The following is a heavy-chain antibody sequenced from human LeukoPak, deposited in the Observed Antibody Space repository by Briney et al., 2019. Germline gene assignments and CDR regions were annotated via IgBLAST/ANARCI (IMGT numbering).Heavy chain of an antibody. D-gene: IGHD3-3*01. J-gene: IGHJ4*02. V-gene: IGHV3-7*01. CDR3: ARVPLPPTYYDFWSGYYLYYFDY. Sequence: GGSLRLSCAASGFTFSSYWMSWVRQAPGKGLEWVANIKQDGSEKYYVGSVKGRFTISRDNAKNSLYLQMNSLRAEDTAVYYCARVPLPPTYYDFWSGYYLYYFDYWGQGTLVTVSS. CDR1: GFTFSSYW. CDR2: IKQDGSEK.